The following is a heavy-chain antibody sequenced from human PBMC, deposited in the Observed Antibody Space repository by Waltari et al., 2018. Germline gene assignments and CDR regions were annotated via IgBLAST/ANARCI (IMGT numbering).Heavy chain of an antibody. V-gene: IGHV1-3*01. CDR1: GYTFTSYA. J-gene: IGHJ5*02. CDR3: ARARLTGYYGSGRLFDP. D-gene: IGHD3-10*01. CDR2: INAGNGNT. Sequence: QVQLVQSGAEVKKPGASVKVSCKASGYTFTSYAMHWVRQAPGQRLEWMGWINAGNGNTKYSQKFEGRVTITRGTSGSTAYMEVSSLRSEDTAVYYCARARLTGYYGSGRLFDPWGQGTLVTVSS.